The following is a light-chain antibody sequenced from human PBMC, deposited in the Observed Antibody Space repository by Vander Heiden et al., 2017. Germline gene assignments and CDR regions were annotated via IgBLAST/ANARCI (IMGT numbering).Light chain of an antibody. CDR3: QQDNNWPGT. J-gene: IGKJ2*01. Sequence: EIVMTQSPATLSVSPGERATLSCRASQSVSSNLAWYQQKPGQAPRLLIYGASTRATGIPARFSCSGSGTEFTLTISSLQSEDFAVYYCQQDNNWPGTFGQGTKLEIK. CDR2: GAS. CDR1: QSVSSN. V-gene: IGKV3-15*01.